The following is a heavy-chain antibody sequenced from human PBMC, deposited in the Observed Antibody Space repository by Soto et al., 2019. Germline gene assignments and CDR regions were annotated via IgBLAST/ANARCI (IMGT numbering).Heavy chain of an antibody. CDR2: ISGTGTTT. J-gene: IGHJ4*02. V-gene: IGHV3-23*01. D-gene: IGHD2-8*01. Sequence: PGGSLRLSCAASGFTFSSYSITWVRQAPWKGLEWVSTISGTGTTTYYADSVKGRFTISRDNSKNTLYLQMKSLRTEDTAVYYCVKAVYLLDFDYWGQGTLVPVSS. CDR1: GFTFSSYS. CDR3: VKAVYLLDFDY.